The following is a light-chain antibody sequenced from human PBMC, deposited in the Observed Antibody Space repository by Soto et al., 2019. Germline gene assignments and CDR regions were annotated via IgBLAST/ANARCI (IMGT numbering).Light chain of an antibody. CDR2: DVS. J-gene: IGLJ2*01. CDR1: SSDLGGYNY. Sequence: QSALTQPRSVSGSLGQSVTISCSGTSSDLGGYNYVSWYQQHPGRAPKLMIYDVSRRPSGVPNRFSGSKSGNTASLSISGLQAGDEADYYCCSYAGSFTLKVFGGGTELTVL. V-gene: IGLV2-11*01. CDR3: CSYAGSFTLKV.